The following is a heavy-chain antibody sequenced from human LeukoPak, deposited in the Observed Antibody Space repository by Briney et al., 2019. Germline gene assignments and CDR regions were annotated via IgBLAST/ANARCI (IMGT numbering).Heavy chain of an antibody. D-gene: IGHD3-16*01. V-gene: IGHV4-59*11. CDR2: IHYSGRP. CDR3: ARFGVDYDMDV. Sequence: SETLSLTCTVSGGSISGHYWTWIRQPPGKGLEWIGQIHYSGRPDYNPSLKSRVTISVDTSKNQLSLKVTSVTGAHTAVYYCARFGVDYDMDVWGQGTTVTVSS. J-gene: IGHJ6*02. CDR1: GGSISGHY.